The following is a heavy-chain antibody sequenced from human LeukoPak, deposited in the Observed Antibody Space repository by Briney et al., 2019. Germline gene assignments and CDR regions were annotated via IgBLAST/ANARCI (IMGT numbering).Heavy chain of an antibody. CDR1: GFTFSSYS. D-gene: IGHD1-14*01. V-gene: IGHV3-23*01. CDR2: LSGGGGST. CDR3: ARDPETGYFDY. J-gene: IGHJ4*02. Sequence: PGGSLRLSCAASGFTFSSYSMNWVRQAPGKGLEWVSALSGGGGSTFYADSVKGRFTISRDYSKNTLYLQMSSLRAEDTAVYYCARDPETGYFDYWGQGTLVTVSS.